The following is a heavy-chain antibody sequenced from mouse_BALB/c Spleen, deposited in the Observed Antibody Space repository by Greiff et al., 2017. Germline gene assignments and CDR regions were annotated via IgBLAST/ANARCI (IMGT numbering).Heavy chain of an antibody. CDR2: INPSNGGT. D-gene: IGHD2-3*01. J-gene: IGHJ3*01. CDR1: GYTFTSYY. CDR3: TRRGYYVLAY. Sequence: QVQLQQSGAELVKPGASVKLSCKASGYTFTSYYMYWVKQRPGQGLEWIGEINPSNGGTNFNEKFKSKATLTVDKSSSTAYMQLSSLTSEDSAVYYCTRRGYYVLAYWGQGTLVTVSA. V-gene: IGHV1S81*02.